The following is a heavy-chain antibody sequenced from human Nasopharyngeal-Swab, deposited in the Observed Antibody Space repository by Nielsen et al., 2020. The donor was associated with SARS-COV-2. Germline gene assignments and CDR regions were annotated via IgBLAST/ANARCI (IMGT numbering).Heavy chain of an antibody. V-gene: IGHV6-1*01. D-gene: IGHD3-22*01. CDR1: GDSVSSNSAA. CDR2: TYYRSKWYN. Sequence: SQTLSLTYAISGDSVSSNSAAWNWIRQSPSRGLEWLGRTYYRSKWYNDYAVSVKSRITINPDTSKNQFSLQLNSVTPEDTAVYYCAREGPGYDYYDSSGYQSTSDAFDIWGQGTMVTVSS. CDR3: AREGPGYDYYDSSGYQSTSDAFDI. J-gene: IGHJ3*02.